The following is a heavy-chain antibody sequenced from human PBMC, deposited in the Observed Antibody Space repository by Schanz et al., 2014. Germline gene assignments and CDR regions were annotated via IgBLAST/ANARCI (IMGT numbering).Heavy chain of an antibody. Sequence: VQSVHSGTEVQKLGASVKVSCQTSGYTFTAYGINWVRQAPGQGLEWMGIVNPSVRGTHFAREFQGRVTVTSDTSTSTVYMELSSLRSEDTAVYYCARDGVDAAAGGNYWGQGTLVTVSS. J-gene: IGHJ4*02. D-gene: IGHD6-13*01. CDR3: ARDGVDAAAGGNY. CDR2: VNPSVRGT. V-gene: IGHV1-46*03. CDR1: GYTFTAYG.